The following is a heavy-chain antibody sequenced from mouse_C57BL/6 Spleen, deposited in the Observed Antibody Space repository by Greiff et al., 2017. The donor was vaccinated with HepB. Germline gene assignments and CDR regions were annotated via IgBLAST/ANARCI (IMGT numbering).Heavy chain of an antibody. V-gene: IGHV1-15*01. CDR3: TSTVVASYYFDY. Sequence: VQLQQSGAELVRPGASVTLSCKASGYTFTDYEMHWVKQTPVHGLEWIGAIDPETGGTAYNQKFKGKAILTADKSSSTAYMELRSLTSEDSAVYYCTSTVVASYYFDYWGQGTTLTVSS. CDR1: GYTFTDYE. J-gene: IGHJ2*01. CDR2: IDPETGGT. D-gene: IGHD1-1*01.